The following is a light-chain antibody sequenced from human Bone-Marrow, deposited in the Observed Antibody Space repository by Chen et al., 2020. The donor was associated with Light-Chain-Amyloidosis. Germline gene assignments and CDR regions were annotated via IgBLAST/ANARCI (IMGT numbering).Light chain of an antibody. V-gene: IGLV2-14*03. J-gene: IGLJ1*01. CDR2: DVS. CDR1: SGDVGAYNY. Sequence: QSSLTQPASVSGSPGQSFTISCTGTSGDVGAYNYVSWYQQHPGKDPKLLIYDVSNRPSGVSNRFSGSKSGNTASLTISGLQAEDEADYYCNSYTTSDTYVFGTGTEVTVL. CDR3: NSYTTSDTYV.